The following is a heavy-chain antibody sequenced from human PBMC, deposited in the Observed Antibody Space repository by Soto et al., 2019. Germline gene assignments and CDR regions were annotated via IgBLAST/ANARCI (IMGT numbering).Heavy chain of an antibody. J-gene: IGHJ4*02. V-gene: IGHV1-3*01. Sequence: ASVKVSCKASGYTFTSYAMHWVRQAPGQRLEWMGWIDAGNGNTKYSQKFQGRVTITRDTSASTAYMELSSLRSEDTAVYYCARDYDISGYPRYYFDYWGQGTLVTVSS. D-gene: IGHD3-22*01. CDR1: GYTFTSYA. CDR2: IDAGNGNT. CDR3: ARDYDISGYPRYYFDY.